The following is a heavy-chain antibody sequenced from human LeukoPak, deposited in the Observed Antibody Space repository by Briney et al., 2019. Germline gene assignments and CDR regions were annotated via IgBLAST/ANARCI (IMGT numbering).Heavy chain of an antibody. Sequence: GASVKVSCMASGYTFSSYYMHWVRQAPGQGLEWMGIINPSGGSTSNAQKFQGRVTMTRDTSTSTVYMELSSLRPEDTAVYYCAREYVGTYGFDYWGQGTQVTVSS. J-gene: IGHJ4*02. CDR3: AREYVGTYGFDY. V-gene: IGHV1-46*01. CDR1: GYTFSSYY. CDR2: INPSGGST. D-gene: IGHD3-10*01.